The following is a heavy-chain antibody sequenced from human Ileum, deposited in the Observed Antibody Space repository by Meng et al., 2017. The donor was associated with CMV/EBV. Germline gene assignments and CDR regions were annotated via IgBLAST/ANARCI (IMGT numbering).Heavy chain of an antibody. D-gene: IGHD6-19*01. CDR3: ARAASVAGTPDY. CDR2: LSAFNGEI. Sequence: SCKASGDKFSNYGFTWVRQAPGQGLEWMAWLSAFNGEIRSAEKFQGRVTMTTDTSTSTAYMDLRSLRSDDTAVYYCARAASVAGTPDYWGQGTLVTVSS. CDR1: GDKFSNYG. J-gene: IGHJ4*02. V-gene: IGHV1-18*01.